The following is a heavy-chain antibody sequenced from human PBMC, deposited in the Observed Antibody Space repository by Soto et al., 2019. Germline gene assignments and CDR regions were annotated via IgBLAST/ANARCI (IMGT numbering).Heavy chain of an antibody. CDR2: ISARGGRS. CDR3: AKGSIEYSASVDN. CDR1: GFSFSSYA. V-gene: IGHV3-23*01. Sequence: DVQLLESGGGLVQPGGSLRLSCAASGFSFSSYAMVWVRQAPGKGLEWASVISARGGRSYFADSVKGRFTISRDNSKNVLSLEMNSLRAEDTAIYFCAKGSIEYSASVDNWGEGTLVLVSS. J-gene: IGHJ4*02. D-gene: IGHD4-4*01.